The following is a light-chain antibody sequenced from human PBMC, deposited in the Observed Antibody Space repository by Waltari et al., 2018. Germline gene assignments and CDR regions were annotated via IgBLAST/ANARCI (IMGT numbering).Light chain of an antibody. J-gene: IGLJ2*01. CDR1: TLPNQY. V-gene: IGLV3-25*03. Sequence: SYELTQPPSVSVSPGQTARITCPSDTLPNQYVYWHQQKPGQDPVLVIYKDIERPSGIPERFSGSSSGTTVTLTISRVQAEDEADYYCQSVDNSDSYPLVFGGGTKLTVL. CDR3: QSVDNSDSYPLV. CDR2: KDI.